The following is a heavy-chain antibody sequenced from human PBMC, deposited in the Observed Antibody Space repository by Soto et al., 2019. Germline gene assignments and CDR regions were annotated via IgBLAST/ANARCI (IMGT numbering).Heavy chain of an antibody. CDR2: INHSGIT. V-gene: IGHV4-34*01. J-gene: IGHJ4*02. CDR1: GGSFSGFY. CDR3: ARGGQGRGRYACWSGPASPEDN. Sequence: QEQLQQRGAGLLKPSETLSLTCAVYGGSFSGFYWSWIRQPPGKGLEWIGEINHSGITNYNPSLKSRVTMSVDKSKNQFSLNLSSVTASDTAVYFWARGGQGRGRYACWSGPASPEDNWGQGTLVTVSS. D-gene: IGHD3-16*01.